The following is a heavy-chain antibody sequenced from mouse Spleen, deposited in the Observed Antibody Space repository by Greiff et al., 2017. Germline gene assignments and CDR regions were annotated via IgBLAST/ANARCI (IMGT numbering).Heavy chain of an antibody. V-gene: IGHV3-6*01. J-gene: IGHJ3*01. D-gene: IGHD3-1*01. Sequence: VPLPQSGPGLVKPSQSLSLTCSVTGYSITSGYYWNWIRQVPGNKLEWMGYISYDGSNNYNPSLKNRISITRDTSKNQFFLKLNSVTTEDTATDYCASGGYEGGFAYGGQGTLVTVSA. CDR3: ASGGYEGGFAY. CDR2: ISYDGSN. CDR1: GYSITSGYY.